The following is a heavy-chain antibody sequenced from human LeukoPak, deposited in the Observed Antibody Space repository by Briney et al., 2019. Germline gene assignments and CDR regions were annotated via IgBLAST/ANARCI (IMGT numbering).Heavy chain of an antibody. V-gene: IGHV3-21*01. D-gene: IGHD6-6*01. CDR2: ISSSSSYI. J-gene: IGHJ5*02. CDR3: AGEGSSYDWFDP. CDR1: GFTFSSYS. Sequence: GGSLRLSCAASGFTFSSYSMNWVRQAPGKGLEWVSSISSSSSYIYYADSVKGRFTISRDNAKNSLYLQMNSLRAEDTAVYYCAGEGSSYDWFDPWGQGTLVTVSS.